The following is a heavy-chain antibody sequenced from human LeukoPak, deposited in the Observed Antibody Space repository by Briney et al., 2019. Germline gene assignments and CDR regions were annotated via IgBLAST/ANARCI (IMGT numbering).Heavy chain of an antibody. V-gene: IGHV3-21*05. D-gene: IGHD1-20*01. CDR1: ASGVAFSSHS. J-gene: IGHJ4*02. CDR2: IHSSGNYI. Sequence: GGSLRLSCAASASGVAFSSHSMNWVRQAPGKGLEWLSYIHSSGNYIFYAASVKGRFAVSRDNARNSLFLQMNNLRAEDTAIYYCAREYNSRATFDYWGQGTLVSVSS. CDR3: AREYNSRATFDY.